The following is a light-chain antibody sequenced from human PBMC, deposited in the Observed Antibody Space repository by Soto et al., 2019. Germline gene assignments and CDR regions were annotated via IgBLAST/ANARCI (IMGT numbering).Light chain of an antibody. CDR2: SNT. CDR1: SSNIGSHT. Sequence: QSVLTQPPSASGTPGQTVAISCSGGSSNIGSHTVTWYQQLPGTAPRLLIYSNTQRPSGVPDRFSGSKSGTSASLAISGLQSEDEGDYYCAAWDDSLNGVVFGGGTKVTVL. CDR3: AAWDDSLNGVV. J-gene: IGLJ2*01. V-gene: IGLV1-44*01.